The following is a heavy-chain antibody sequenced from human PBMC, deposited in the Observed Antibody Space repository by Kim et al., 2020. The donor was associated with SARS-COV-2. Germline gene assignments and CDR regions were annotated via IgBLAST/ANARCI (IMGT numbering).Heavy chain of an antibody. Sequence: TSYADVVRGRFTISGDNAKNRLYLQMNSLRAEDTAMYYCARVGVATIDYWGQGTLVTVSS. V-gene: IGHV3-74*01. CDR3: ARVGVATIDY. J-gene: IGHJ4*02. D-gene: IGHD5-12*01. CDR2: T.